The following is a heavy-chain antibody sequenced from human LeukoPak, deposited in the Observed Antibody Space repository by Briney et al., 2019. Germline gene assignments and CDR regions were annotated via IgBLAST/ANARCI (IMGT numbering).Heavy chain of an antibody. CDR3: ARRNGYNAGALDFDY. J-gene: IGHJ4*02. Sequence: MSGESLKISCKGSGYIFTSYWIGWVRQMPGKGLEWMGIISPGDSDTAYSPSFQGQVTISADKSINTACLRWSSLKASDTAMYYCARRNGYNAGALDFDYWGQGTQVTVSS. V-gene: IGHV5-51*01. D-gene: IGHD5-24*01. CDR1: GYIFTSYW. CDR2: ISPGDSDT.